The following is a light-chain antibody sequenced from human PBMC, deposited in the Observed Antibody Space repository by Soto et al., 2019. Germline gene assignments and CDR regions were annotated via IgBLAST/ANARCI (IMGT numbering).Light chain of an antibody. CDR2: AVS. CDR3: ISYTDRQSYL. Sequence: QSVLTQPASVSGSPGQSITISCIGTSSDIGSYDHVAWYQQFPGKSPKLIIYAVSDRPSGVSDRFSGSKAGISASLTISGLHTEDESDYYCISYTDRQSYLFGTGT. CDR1: SSDIGSYDH. V-gene: IGLV2-14*03. J-gene: IGLJ1*01.